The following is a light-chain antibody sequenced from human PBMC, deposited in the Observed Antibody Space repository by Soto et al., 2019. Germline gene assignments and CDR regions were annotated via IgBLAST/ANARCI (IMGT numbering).Light chain of an antibody. V-gene: IGKV3-15*01. J-gene: IGKJ3*01. CDR1: QSVSSN. Sequence: EIVMTQSPATLSVSPGERATLSCRASQSVSSNLAWYQQNPGQAPRLLIYGASTRATGIPARFSGSGSGTEFTLTISSLQSEDFADYYCQQYNNWPPLFTFGPGTKVDIK. CDR3: QQYNNWPPLFT. CDR2: GAS.